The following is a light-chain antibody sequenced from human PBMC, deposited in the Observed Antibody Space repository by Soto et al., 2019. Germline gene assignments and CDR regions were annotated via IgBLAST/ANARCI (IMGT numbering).Light chain of an antibody. Sequence: QSALTQPASVSGSPGQSITISCTGTSDDNINYNFVSWYQLHPGKAPTLMIYEVSNRPSGVSGRFSGSKSGNTASLTISGLRAEDEGDYYCSTSKTTNTLFVFGTGTKVTVL. V-gene: IGLV2-14*01. CDR3: STSKTTNTLFV. CDR1: SDDNINYNF. J-gene: IGLJ1*01. CDR2: EVS.